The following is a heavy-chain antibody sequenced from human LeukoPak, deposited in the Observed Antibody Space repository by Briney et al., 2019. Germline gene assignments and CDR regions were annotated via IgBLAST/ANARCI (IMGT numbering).Heavy chain of an antibody. J-gene: IGHJ6*03. CDR2: ISYDGSNK. CDR1: EFTFSSYG. Sequence: QTGRSLRLSCAASEFTFSSYGMHWVRQAPGKGLEWVAVISYDGSNKYYAESAKGRFTISRDNSKNTLYLQMNSLRAEDTAVYYCAKGGTWSYYYYYMDVWGKGTTVTVSS. CDR3: AKGGTWSYYYYYMDV. V-gene: IGHV3-30*18. D-gene: IGHD3-10*01.